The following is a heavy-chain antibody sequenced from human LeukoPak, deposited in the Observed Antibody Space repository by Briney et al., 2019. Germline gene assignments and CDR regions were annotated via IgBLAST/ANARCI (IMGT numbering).Heavy chain of an antibody. V-gene: IGHV3-23*01. CDR3: ARDMSANAEYFQH. J-gene: IGHJ1*01. CDR1: GFTFSSYA. CDR2: ISGSGGST. D-gene: IGHD5/OR15-5a*01. Sequence: PGGSLRLSCAASGFTFSSYAMSWVRQAPGKGLDWVSAISGSGGSTYYADSVKGRFTISRDNSKNTLYLQMNSLRAEDTAVYYCARDMSANAEYFQHWGQGTLVTVSS.